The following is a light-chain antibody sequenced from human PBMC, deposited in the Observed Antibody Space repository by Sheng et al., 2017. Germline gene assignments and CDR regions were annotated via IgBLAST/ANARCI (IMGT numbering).Light chain of an antibody. V-gene: IGLV3-21*02. CDR3: QVWDSSSDHPGV. CDR1: NIGSKS. CDR2: DDS. Sequence: SYVLTQPPSVSVAPGQTASMTCGGKNIGSKSVHWHQQKPGQAPVLVVYDDSDRPSGIPERFSGSNSGNTATLTISRVEAGDEADYYCQVWDSSSDHPGVFGGGTKLTVL. J-gene: IGLJ3*02.